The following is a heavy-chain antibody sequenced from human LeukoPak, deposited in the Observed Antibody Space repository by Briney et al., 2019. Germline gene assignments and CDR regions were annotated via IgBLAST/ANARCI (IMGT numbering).Heavy chain of an antibody. CDR3: GKDLGSSARYLDRVDY. Sequence: GGSLSLSCAASGFAFSSHGMNWVRQAPGKGLEWLTIIWYDGSEKYYADSVKGRFTVSRDNSKNTVYLQMNSLRAEDTAVYYCGKDLGSSARYLDRVDYWGQGTLVTVSS. D-gene: IGHD2-2*01. J-gene: IGHJ4*02. V-gene: IGHV3-33*06. CDR1: GFAFSSHG. CDR2: IWYDGSEK.